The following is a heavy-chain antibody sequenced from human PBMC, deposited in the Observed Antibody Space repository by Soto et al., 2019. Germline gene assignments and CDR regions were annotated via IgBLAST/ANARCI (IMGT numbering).Heavy chain of an antibody. CDR3: ARDRGWSFDY. CDR1: GGTFSSYA. V-gene: IGHV1-69*13. J-gene: IGHJ4*02. Sequence: GASVKVSCKASGGTFSSYAISWVRQAPGQGLEWMGGIIPIFGTANYAQKFQGGVTITADESKNTLYLQMNSLRAEDTAVYYCARDRGWSFDYWGQGTLVTVSS. D-gene: IGHD2-15*01. CDR2: IIPIFGTA.